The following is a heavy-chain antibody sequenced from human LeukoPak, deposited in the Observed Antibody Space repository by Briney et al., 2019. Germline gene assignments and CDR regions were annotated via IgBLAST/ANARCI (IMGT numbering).Heavy chain of an antibody. D-gene: IGHD5-18*01. CDR1: GGSFSGYY. Sequence: SETLSLTCAVYGGSFSGYYWSWIRQPPGKGLEWIGGINHSGSTNYNPSLKSRVTISVDTSKNQFSLKLSSVTAADTAVYYCARGLGDTAMATPALDIWGQGTMVTVSS. V-gene: IGHV4-34*01. CDR3: ARGLGDTAMATPALDI. CDR2: INHSGST. J-gene: IGHJ3*02.